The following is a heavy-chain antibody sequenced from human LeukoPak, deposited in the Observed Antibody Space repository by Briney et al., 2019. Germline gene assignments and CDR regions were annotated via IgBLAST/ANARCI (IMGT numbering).Heavy chain of an antibody. CDR1: GGTFSSYA. Sequence: SVKVSCKASGGTFSSYAISWVQQAPGQGLEWMGGIIPIFGTANYAQKFQGRVTITADESTSTAYMELSSLRSEGTAVYYCARGTGGYCSSTSCLNWFDPWGQGTLVTVSS. D-gene: IGHD2-2*01. J-gene: IGHJ5*02. CDR2: IIPIFGTA. CDR3: ARGTGGYCSSTSCLNWFDP. V-gene: IGHV1-69*13.